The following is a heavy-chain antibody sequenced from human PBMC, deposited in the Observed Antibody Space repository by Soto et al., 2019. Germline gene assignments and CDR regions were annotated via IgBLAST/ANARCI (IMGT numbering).Heavy chain of an antibody. CDR1: GFTFSAYA. Sequence: GGSLRLSCAASGFTFSAYAMSWVRQAPGKGLEWVSGLVGSGDPIFYAASVRGRFTVSRDNSKNTLFLQMNSLRAEDTAIYYCAKAPRLVTHWFDPWGQGTLVTVSS. V-gene: IGHV3-23*01. J-gene: IGHJ5*02. CDR2: LVGSGDPI. CDR3: AKAPRLVTHWFDP. D-gene: IGHD3-9*01.